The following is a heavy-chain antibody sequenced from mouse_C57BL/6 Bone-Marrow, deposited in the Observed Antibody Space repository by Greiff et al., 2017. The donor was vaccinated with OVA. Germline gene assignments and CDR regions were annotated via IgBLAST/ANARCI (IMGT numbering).Heavy chain of an antibody. CDR1: GYTFTDYN. Sequence: VQLQQSGPELVKPGASVKIPCKASGYTFTDYNMDWVKQSHGKSLEWIGDINPNNGGTIYNQKFKGKATLTVDKSSSTAYMELRSLTSEDTAVYYCARLSYYGKGYFDYWGQGTTLTVSS. J-gene: IGHJ2*01. CDR3: ARLSYYGKGYFDY. V-gene: IGHV1-18*01. D-gene: IGHD2-1*01. CDR2: INPNNGGT.